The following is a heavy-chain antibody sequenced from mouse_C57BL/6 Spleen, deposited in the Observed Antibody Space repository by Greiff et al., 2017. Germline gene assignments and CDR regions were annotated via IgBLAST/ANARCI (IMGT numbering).Heavy chain of an antibody. CDR2: IDPSDSET. D-gene: IGHD2-3*01. J-gene: IGHJ1*03. CDR1: GYTFTSYW. CDR3: ARSADGYYWYFDV. V-gene: IGHV1-52*01. Sequence: QVQLKQPGAELVRPGSSVKLSCKASGYTFTSYWMHWVKQRPIQGLEWIGNIDPSDSETHYNQKFKDKATLTVDKSSSTAYMQLSSLTSEDSAVYYCARSADGYYWYFDVWGTGTTVTVSS.